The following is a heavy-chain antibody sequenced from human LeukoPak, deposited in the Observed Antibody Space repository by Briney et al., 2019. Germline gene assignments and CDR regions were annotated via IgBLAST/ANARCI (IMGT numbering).Heavy chain of an antibody. CDR2: INPNSGGT. D-gene: IGHD3-9*01. CDR3: ARDTRHHNLYYDIPRGYYGMDV. CDR1: GYTFTGYY. Sequence: ASVKVSCKASGYTFTGYYMHWVRQAPGQGLEWMGWINPNSGGTNYAQKFQGRVTMTRDTSISTAYMELSRLRSDDTAVYYCARDTRHHNLYYDIPRGYYGMDVWGQGTTVTVSS. V-gene: IGHV1-2*02. J-gene: IGHJ6*02.